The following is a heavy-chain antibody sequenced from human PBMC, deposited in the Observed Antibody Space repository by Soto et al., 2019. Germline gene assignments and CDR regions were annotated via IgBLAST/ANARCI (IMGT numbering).Heavy chain of an antibody. CDR2: IYYSGST. CDR3: ARRITMIVVETGPFDY. V-gene: IGHV4-61*01. Sequence: SETLSLTCTVSGGSVSSGSYYWSWIRQPPGKGLEWIGYIYYSGSTNYNPSLKSRVTMSVDTSKNQFSLKLSSVTAADTAVYYCARRITMIVVETGPFDYWGQGTLVTVSS. J-gene: IGHJ4*02. D-gene: IGHD3-22*01. CDR1: GGSVSSGSYY.